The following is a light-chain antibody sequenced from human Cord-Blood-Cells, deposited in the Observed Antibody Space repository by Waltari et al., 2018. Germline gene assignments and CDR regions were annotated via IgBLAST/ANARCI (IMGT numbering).Light chain of an antibody. CDR1: QSVSSY. CDR2: DAS. CDR3: QQRSNWPPIT. Sequence: IVLTQSPATLSLSPGETATLSCRASQSVSSYLAWYQQKPGQAPRLPIYDASNRATGSPARFSGSGSVTDVTLTISSLEPEDFAVYYCQQRSNWPPITFGQGTRLEIK. J-gene: IGKJ5*01. V-gene: IGKV3-11*01.